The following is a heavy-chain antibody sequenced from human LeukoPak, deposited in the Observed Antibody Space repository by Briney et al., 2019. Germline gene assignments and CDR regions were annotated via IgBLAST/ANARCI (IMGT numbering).Heavy chain of an antibody. CDR1: GFTFSSYG. CDR3: AKVKWAPRTDWFDR. J-gene: IGHJ5*02. V-gene: IGHV3-30*02. Sequence: PGGSLRLSCAASGFTFSSYGMHCVRQAPGKGLEWVAYLRYDGSNKYYADSVKGRFTISGDNSKNTLYLQMNSLKAEDTAVYYCAKVKWAPRTDWFDRWGQGTLVTASS. D-gene: IGHD1-26*01. CDR2: LRYDGSNK.